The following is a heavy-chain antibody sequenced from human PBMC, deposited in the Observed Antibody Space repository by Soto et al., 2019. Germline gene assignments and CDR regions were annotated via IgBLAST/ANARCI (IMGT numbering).Heavy chain of an antibody. CDR1: GFTFSSSW. Sequence: EVQLVESGGGLVQPGGSLRLSCAASGFTFSSSWMTWVRQTPGKGLAWVASINVYGSEKSYVDSVRDRFTISRENARNSLSRQFCILRAEDTALYYCARSKSSAFKAWGQGTLVTASS. CDR3: ARSKSSAFKA. J-gene: IGHJ4*02. D-gene: IGHD2-2*01. CDR2: INVYGSEK. V-gene: IGHV3-7*01.